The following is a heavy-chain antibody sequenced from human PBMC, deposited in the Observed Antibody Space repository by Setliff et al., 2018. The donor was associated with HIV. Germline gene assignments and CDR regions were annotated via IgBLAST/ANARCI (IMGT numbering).Heavy chain of an antibody. CDR2: IMSETDGGTV. CDR3: AKDPFHYYSSEENYFGP. CDR1: GFTFNNAW. D-gene: IGHD3-10*01. J-gene: IGHJ5*02. V-gene: IGHV3-15*01. Sequence: PGGSLRLSCAASGFTFNNAWMTWVRQAPGKGLEWVGRIMSETDGGTVDYAAPVKGRFTISRDTSKNTLNPQMTSLRAADTAIYYCAKDPFHYYSSEENYFGPWGQGTLVTVSS.